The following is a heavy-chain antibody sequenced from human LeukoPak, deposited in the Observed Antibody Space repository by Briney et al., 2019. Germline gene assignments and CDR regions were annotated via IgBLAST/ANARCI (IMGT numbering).Heavy chain of an antibody. Sequence: GGSLRLSCAASGFIFSSYAMSWVRQAPGKGLEWVSGISGSGGSTYYSDSVKGRFTISRDNSKNTLYLQMNSLRAEDTAVYYCARAVFERSWFDPWGQGTLVTVSS. V-gene: IGHV3-23*01. D-gene: IGHD1-14*01. CDR3: ARAVFERSWFDP. CDR2: ISGSGGST. J-gene: IGHJ5*02. CDR1: GFIFSSYA.